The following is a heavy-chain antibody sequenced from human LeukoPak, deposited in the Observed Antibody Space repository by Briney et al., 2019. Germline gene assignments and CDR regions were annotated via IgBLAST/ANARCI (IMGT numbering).Heavy chain of an antibody. CDR1: GGSISSITDY. J-gene: IGHJ4*02. CDR3: ATSGWYQTGVY. D-gene: IGHD6-13*01. CDR2: IYYSGSA. Sequence: SETLSLTCTVSGGSISSITDYWGWVRHSPGKGLEWIGSIYYSGSASYNPSLKSRVTISVDTSKNQFSLKVSSLTAADTAVYYCATSGWYQTGVYWGQGTLVTVSS. V-gene: IGHV4-39*07.